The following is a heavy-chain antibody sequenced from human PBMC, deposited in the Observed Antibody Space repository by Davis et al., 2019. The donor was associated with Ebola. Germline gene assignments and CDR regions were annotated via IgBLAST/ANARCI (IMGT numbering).Heavy chain of an antibody. CDR3: ARDDDDCTSSTCSLEY. CDR1: GYSFTNYW. Sequence: GESLKISCKTSGYSFTNYWIGWVRQMPGKALEWMGIIYPGDSDDRYSPSFQGQVTMSVDTSKRQFSLKLSSVTAADTAVYYCARDDDDCTSSTCSLEYWDQGIRVTVST. CDR2: IYPGDSDD. J-gene: IGHJ4*02. V-gene: IGHV5-51*01. D-gene: IGHD2/OR15-2a*01.